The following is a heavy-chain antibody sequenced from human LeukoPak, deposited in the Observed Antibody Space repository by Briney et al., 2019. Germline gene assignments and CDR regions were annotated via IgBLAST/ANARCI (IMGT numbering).Heavy chain of an antibody. V-gene: IGHV3-9*01. J-gene: IGHJ2*01. D-gene: IGHD5-24*01. CDR2: INWKTGNG. CDR3: TRRAARWQFDL. Sequence: GRSLRLSCAVSGFNFDDYAMYWVRQAPGRGLEWVSGINWKTGNGIYADSVKGRFTISRDNTKNSLYLQMSSLRAEDTALYYCTRRAARWQFDLWGRGTLLTVSS. CDR1: GFNFDDYA.